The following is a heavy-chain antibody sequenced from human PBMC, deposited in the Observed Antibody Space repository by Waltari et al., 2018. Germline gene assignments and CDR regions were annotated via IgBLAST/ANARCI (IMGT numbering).Heavy chain of an antibody. CDR1: DCSITRSSSY. CDR2: IFYDGSA. D-gene: IGHD3-10*01. Sequence: QLPLQESGPGRVKPSETLSLTCIVSDCSITRSSSYWAWIRQPPGKGLGWIGSIFYDGSAYYNPSLKSRVTMSVDTSKSHFSLKLISVIAADTAVYYCARHGYYGSGSFHIWGQGTMLTVSS. CDR3: ARHGYYGSGSFHI. J-gene: IGHJ3*02. V-gene: IGHV4-39*01.